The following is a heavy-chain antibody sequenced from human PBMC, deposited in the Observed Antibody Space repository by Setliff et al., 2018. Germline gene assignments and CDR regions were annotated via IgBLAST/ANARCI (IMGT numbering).Heavy chain of an antibody. J-gene: IGHJ4*02. CDR2: FDPEDGEA. Sequence: ASVKVSCKVSGYTLTELSMHWVRQAPGKGLEWMGGFDPEDGEAIYAQKFQGRVTMTEDTSTDTAYMELSSLRSEDTAVYYCATQITMVRGVTDSHFDYWGQGTLVTVSS. D-gene: IGHD3-10*01. CDR3: ATQITMVRGVTDSHFDY. V-gene: IGHV1-24*01. CDR1: GYTLTELS.